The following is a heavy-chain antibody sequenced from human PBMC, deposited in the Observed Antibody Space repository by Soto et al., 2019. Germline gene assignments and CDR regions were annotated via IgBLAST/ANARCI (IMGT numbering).Heavy chain of an antibody. CDR1: GFTFSNYC. D-gene: IGHD2-8*01. J-gene: IGHJ3*02. Sequence: EVQLVESGGGLVQPGGSLRLSCAASGFTFSNYCMHWARQPPGKGLVWVSRIKNDGSDTTYADSVKGRFTISRDNAKYTLYLQMNSLRAEETAVYYCARDWYYDIWGRGTMVTVSS. V-gene: IGHV3-74*01. CDR2: IKNDGSDT. CDR3: ARDWYYDI.